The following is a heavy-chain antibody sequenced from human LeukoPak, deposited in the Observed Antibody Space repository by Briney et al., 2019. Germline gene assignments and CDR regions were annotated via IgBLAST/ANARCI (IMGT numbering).Heavy chain of an antibody. CDR1: GGSISSYY. CDR2: IYTSGST. D-gene: IGHD3-22*01. V-gene: IGHV4-4*07. CDR3: ARDNTYYYDSSGYYWGYYFDY. Sequence: SETLSLTCTVSGGSISSYYWSWIRQPAGKGLEWIGRIYTSGSTNYNPSLKSRVTMSVDTSKNQSSLKLSSVTAADTAVYYCARDNTYYYDSSGYYWGYYFDYWGQGTLVTVSS. J-gene: IGHJ4*02.